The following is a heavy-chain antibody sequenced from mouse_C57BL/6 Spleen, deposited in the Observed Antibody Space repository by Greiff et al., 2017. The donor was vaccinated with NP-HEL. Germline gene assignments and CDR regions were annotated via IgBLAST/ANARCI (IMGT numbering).Heavy chain of an antibody. Sequence: EVKLVESGEGLVKPGGSLKLSCAASGFTFSSYAMSWVRQTPEKRLEWVAYISSGGDYIYYADTVKGRFTISRDNARNTLYLQMSSLKSEDTAMYYCTRDGDYYGGTWFAYWGQGTLVTVSA. CDR3: TRDGDYYGGTWFAY. CDR1: GFTFSSYA. J-gene: IGHJ3*01. V-gene: IGHV5-9-1*02. D-gene: IGHD1-1*01. CDR2: ISSGGDYI.